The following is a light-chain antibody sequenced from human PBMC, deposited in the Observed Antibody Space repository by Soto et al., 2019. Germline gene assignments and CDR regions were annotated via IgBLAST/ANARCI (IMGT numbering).Light chain of an antibody. V-gene: IGKV4-1*01. CDR2: WAS. CDR3: QQYLGTPQT. Sequence: DIVMTQSPDSLAVSLGERATINCKSSQSVLYSSNNKNYLAWYQQKPGQPPKLLIYWASTRESGVPDRFSGSGSGTDFTLTISSLQAEDVAVYYCQQYLGTPQTFGGGTKVEIK. J-gene: IGKJ4*01. CDR1: QSVLYSSNNKNY.